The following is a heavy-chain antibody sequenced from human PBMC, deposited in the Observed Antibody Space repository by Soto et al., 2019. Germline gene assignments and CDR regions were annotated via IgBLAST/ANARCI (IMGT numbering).Heavy chain of an antibody. V-gene: IGHV4-30-4*01. Sequence: LCRTCPVSGGSISSGDYYWSWIRQPPGKGLEWMGYIYYSWSTYYNPSLKSRVTISVDTSKNQFSLKLSSVTAADTAVYYCARAVEQQLVTGFDYWGQGTLVTVYS. J-gene: IGHJ4*02. CDR1: GGSISSGDYY. D-gene: IGHD6-13*01. CDR3: ARAVEQQLVTGFDY. CDR2: IYYSWST.